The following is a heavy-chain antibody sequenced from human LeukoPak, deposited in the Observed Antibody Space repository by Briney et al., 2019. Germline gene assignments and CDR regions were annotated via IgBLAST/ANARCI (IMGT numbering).Heavy chain of an antibody. Sequence: WASVKVSCKVSGYTLTELSMHWVRQAPGKGLEWMGGFDPEDGETIYAQKFQGRVTMTEDTSTDTAYMELSSLRSEDTAVYYCAVQLWSNYYYYGMDVRGQGTTVTVSS. CDR1: GYTLTELS. J-gene: IGHJ6*02. V-gene: IGHV1-24*01. D-gene: IGHD5-18*01. CDR3: AVQLWSNYYYYGMDV. CDR2: FDPEDGET.